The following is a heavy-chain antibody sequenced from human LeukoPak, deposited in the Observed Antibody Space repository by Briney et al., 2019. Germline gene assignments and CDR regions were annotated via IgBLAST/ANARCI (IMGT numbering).Heavy chain of an antibody. V-gene: IGHV4-59*01. J-gene: IGHJ4*02. CDR2: FSYGGST. Sequence: SETLSLTCTVSGGSISTYYWNWIRQPPGRGLEWIGYFSYGGSTRYNLSLKSRVTITVDTSKNQFSLKLSSVTAADTAVYYCAREGGPYRPLDYSGQGTLVTVSS. CDR3: AREGGPYRPLDY. CDR1: GGSISTYY.